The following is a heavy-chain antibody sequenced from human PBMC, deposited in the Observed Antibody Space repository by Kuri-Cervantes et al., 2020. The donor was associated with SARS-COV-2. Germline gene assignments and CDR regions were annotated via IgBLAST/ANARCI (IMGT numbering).Heavy chain of an antibody. CDR3: AREYYDFWSGKVALDV. J-gene: IGHJ6*04. V-gene: IGHV3-7*01. Sequence: GGSLRLSCAASGFTFSSYWMSWVRQAPGKGLEWVANIKQDGSEKYYVDSVKGRFTISRDNAKNSLYLQMNSLRAEDTAVYYCAREYYDFWSGKVALDVQGKGTTVTVSS. CDR2: IKQDGSEK. CDR1: GFTFSSYW. D-gene: IGHD3-3*01.